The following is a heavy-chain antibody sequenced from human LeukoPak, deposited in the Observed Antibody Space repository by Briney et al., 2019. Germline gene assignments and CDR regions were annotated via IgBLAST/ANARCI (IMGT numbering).Heavy chain of an antibody. CDR2: IKQDGSEK. J-gene: IGHJ4*02. V-gene: IGHV3-7*03. CDR3: TTDGYSSGWYYFDY. D-gene: IGHD6-19*01. CDR1: GFTFSSYW. Sequence: GGSLRLSCAASGFTFSSYWMSWVRQAPGKGLEWVANIKQDGSEKYYVDSVKGRFTISRDNAKNSLYLQMNSLRAEDTAVYYCTTDGYSSGWYYFDYWGQGTLVTVSS.